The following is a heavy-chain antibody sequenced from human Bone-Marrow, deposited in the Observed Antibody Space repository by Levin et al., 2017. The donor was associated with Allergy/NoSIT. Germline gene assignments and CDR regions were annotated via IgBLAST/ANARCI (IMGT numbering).Heavy chain of an antibody. CDR2: INPNSEDT. CDR3: ARNTYYFGSGNFFGGWFDP. Sequence: GESLKISCKASGYTFTDYYIHWVRQAPGQGLEWMGWINPNSEDTNYAQKFQGRVTMTRDTSITTVYMELSRLRSDDTAVYYCARNTYYFGSGNFFGGWFDPWGQGTLVTVSS. V-gene: IGHV1-2*02. CDR1: GYTFTDYY. J-gene: IGHJ5*02. D-gene: IGHD3-10*01.